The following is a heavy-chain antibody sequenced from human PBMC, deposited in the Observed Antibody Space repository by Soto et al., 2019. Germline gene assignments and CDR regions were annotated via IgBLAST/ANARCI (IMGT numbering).Heavy chain of an antibody. Sequence: QLQLQESGSGLVKPSQTLSLTCAVSGGSISSGGYSWSWIRQPPGKVLEWIGYIHHSGSTYYNPSLKSRVTISVDRSKNQFSLKLSSVTAADTAVYYCARAGGLGAVAVDYWGQGTLVTVSS. CDR3: ARAGGLGAVAVDY. CDR1: GGSISSGGYS. J-gene: IGHJ4*02. D-gene: IGHD6-19*01. CDR2: IHHSGST. V-gene: IGHV4-30-2*01.